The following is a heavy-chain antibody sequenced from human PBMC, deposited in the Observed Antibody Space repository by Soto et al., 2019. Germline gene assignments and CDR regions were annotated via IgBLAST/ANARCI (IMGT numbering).Heavy chain of an antibody. CDR3: ARLNYNGAGSVYYGMDV. V-gene: IGHV3-53*01. CDR2: IYSDGST. CDR1: GLTGRSTY. Sequence: PGGSLRLSCAPSGLTGRSTYMSWVRQAPGKGLEWVSIIYSDGSTYSAESVKGRFTISRDTSKNTLYLQMNSLRAEDTAVYYCARLNYNGAGSVYYGMDVWGQGTSVTVYS. J-gene: IGHJ6*02. D-gene: IGHD3-10*01.